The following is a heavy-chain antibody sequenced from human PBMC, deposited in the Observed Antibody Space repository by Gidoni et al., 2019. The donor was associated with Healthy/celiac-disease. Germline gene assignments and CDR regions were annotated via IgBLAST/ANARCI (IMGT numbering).Heavy chain of an antibody. J-gene: IGHJ4*02. Sequence: QVQLQESGPGLVKPSETLSLTCTVSGGSISSYYWSWIRQPPGKGLEWIGYIYYSGSTNYNPSLKSRVTISVDTSKNQFSLKLSSVTAADTAVYYCARGGALDYGVWDYWGQGTLVTVSS. V-gene: IGHV4-59*01. CDR2: IYYSGST. D-gene: IGHD4-17*01. CDR1: GGSISSYY. CDR3: ARGGALDYGVWDY.